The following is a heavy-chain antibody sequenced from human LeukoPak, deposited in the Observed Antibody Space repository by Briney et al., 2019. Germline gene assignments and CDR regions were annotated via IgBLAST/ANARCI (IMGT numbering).Heavy chain of an antibody. CDR1: GFTFSSYA. CDR3: ARGRAVTSFDY. Sequence: GGSLRLSCAASGFTFSSYAMTWVRQAPGKGLEWVSGVNGNGGSTSYADSVKGRFTISRDNAKNSLYLQMNSLRAEDTAVYYCARGRAVTSFDYWGQGTLVTVSS. CDR2: VNGNGGST. D-gene: IGHD4-17*01. V-gene: IGHV3-23*01. J-gene: IGHJ4*02.